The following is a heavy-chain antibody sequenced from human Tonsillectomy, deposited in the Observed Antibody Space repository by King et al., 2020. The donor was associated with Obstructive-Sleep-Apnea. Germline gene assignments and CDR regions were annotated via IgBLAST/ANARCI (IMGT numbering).Heavy chain of an antibody. J-gene: IGHJ4*02. CDR3: AKDIDDGAGEAFDY. D-gene: IGHD1-26*01. CDR1: GFPFDEYA. V-gene: IGHV3-9*01. Sequence: VQLVGSGGGLVQPGRSLRLSCAASGFPFDEYAMHWVRQAPGKGLEGVSGISWDSRRINYVGSVKGRFTISRDNAKKSLYLQMNSLSAEDTAFYYCAKDIDDGAGEAFDYWGQGTLVTVSS. CDR2: ISWDSRRI.